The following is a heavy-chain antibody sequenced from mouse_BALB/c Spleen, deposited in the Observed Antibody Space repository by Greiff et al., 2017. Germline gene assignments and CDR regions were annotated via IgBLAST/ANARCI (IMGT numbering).Heavy chain of an antibody. Sequence: DVHLVESGPGLVKPSQSLSLTCSVTGYSITSGYYWNWIRQFPGNKLEWMGYISYDGSNNYNPSLKNRISITRDTSKNQFFLKLNSVTTEDTATYYCARSTMITYFDYWGQGTTLTVSS. V-gene: IGHV3-6*02. CDR3: ARSTMITYFDY. CDR1: GYSITSGYY. CDR2: ISYDGSN. D-gene: IGHD2-4*01. J-gene: IGHJ2*01.